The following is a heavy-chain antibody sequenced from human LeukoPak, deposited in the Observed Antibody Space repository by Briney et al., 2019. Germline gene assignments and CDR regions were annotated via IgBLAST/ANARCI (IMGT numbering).Heavy chain of an antibody. V-gene: IGHV3-21*05. D-gene: IGHD2-2*01. CDR3: ARVPPPRSTSADHAFDI. J-gene: IGHJ3*02. CDR1: GFTFSSYS. Sequence: GGSLRLSCAASGFTFSSYSMNWVRQAPGKGLEWVSYISSSSSYIYYADSVKGRFTISRDNAKNSLYLQMNSLRAEDTAVYYCARVPPPRSTSADHAFDIWGQGTMVTVSS. CDR2: ISSSSSYI.